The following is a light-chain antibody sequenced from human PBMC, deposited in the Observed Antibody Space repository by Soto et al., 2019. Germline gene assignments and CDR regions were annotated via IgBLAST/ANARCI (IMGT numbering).Light chain of an antibody. Sequence: SVLPQPPSVSVAPGQRVTISCTGSSSNIGAGYDVHWYQQLPGRTPKLLIYGNTNRPSGVPDRFSGSKSGTPASLAITGLQAEDEADYYCLSFDSSLSVVFGGGTQLTVL. CDR2: GNT. V-gene: IGLV1-40*01. J-gene: IGLJ2*01. CDR1: SSNIGAGYD. CDR3: LSFDSSLSVV.